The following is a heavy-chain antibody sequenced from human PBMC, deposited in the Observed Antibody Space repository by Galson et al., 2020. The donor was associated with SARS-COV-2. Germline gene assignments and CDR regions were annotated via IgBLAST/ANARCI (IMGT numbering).Heavy chain of an antibody. CDR2: ISYDGSNN. Sequence: TGGSLRLSCEASGFTFSSYAMHWVRQAPGKGLEWVAVISYDGSNNYYADSVKGRFTISRDNSKNTLYLQMNSLRAEDTAVYYCARDSGSYMDVWGQGTTVTVSS. D-gene: IGHD3-10*01. CDR3: ARDSGSYMDV. J-gene: IGHJ6*02. CDR1: GFTFSSYA. V-gene: IGHV3-30-3*01.